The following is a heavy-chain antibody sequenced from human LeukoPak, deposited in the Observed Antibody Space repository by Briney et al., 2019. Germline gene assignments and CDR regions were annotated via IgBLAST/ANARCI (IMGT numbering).Heavy chain of an antibody. Sequence: PWETLSLTCTVSGVSISSSYSYWGWIRQPPGMGLEGIGSIYYTGNTYYNASLKSQVSISIDTSKNQCSLKLTSVTAADTAVYYCARQTGSGLFILPGGQGTLVTVSS. V-gene: IGHV4-39*01. D-gene: IGHD3/OR15-3a*01. CDR2: IYYTGNT. CDR1: GVSISSSYSY. CDR3: ARQTGSGLFILP. J-gene: IGHJ4*02.